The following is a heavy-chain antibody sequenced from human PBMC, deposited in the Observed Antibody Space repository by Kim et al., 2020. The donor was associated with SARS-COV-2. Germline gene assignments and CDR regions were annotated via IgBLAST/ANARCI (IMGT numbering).Heavy chain of an antibody. CDR1: GFTFSAYT. CDR3: ARVLTNSGWYEDF. D-gene: IGHD6-19*01. Sequence: GGSLRLSCAASGFTFSAYTMNWVRQGPGKGLEWVSSITSSSGTYYADSVQGRFITSRDNARNSLFLQMNSLGDDDTALYYCARVLTNSGWYEDFWGQGT. V-gene: IGHV3-48*02. J-gene: IGHJ4*02. CDR2: ITSSSGT.